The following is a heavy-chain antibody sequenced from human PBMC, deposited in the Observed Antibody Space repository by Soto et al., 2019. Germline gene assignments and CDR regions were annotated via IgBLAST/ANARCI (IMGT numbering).Heavy chain of an antibody. J-gene: IGHJ4*02. CDR2: IWYDGSNK. D-gene: IGHD2-15*01. V-gene: IGHV3-33*01. CDR1: GFTFSSYG. Sequence: QVQLVESGGGVVQPGRSLRLSCAASGFTFSSYGMHWVRQAPGKGLEWVAVIWYDGSNKYYADSVKGRFTISRDNSKDTLYLQMNSLRAEDTAVYCCARDRNGGRRFDYWGQGTLVTVSS. CDR3: ARDRNGGRRFDY.